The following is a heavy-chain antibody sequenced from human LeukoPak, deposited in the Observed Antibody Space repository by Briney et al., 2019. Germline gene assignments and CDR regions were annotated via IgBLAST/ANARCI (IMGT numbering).Heavy chain of an antibody. CDR1: GAFVSNYY. CDR3: ARDNPPISEKAFDF. CDR2: IYSSDIT. J-gene: IGHJ3*01. Sequence: PSETLSLTCTISGAFVSNYYWSWVRQFPGKGLEWIGYIYSSDITTYNPSLKSRVTISLDASKNQSFLSLKAMTAADTAMYYCARDNPPISEKAFDFWGQGTMVTVPS. V-gene: IGHV4-59*02. D-gene: IGHD2-21*01.